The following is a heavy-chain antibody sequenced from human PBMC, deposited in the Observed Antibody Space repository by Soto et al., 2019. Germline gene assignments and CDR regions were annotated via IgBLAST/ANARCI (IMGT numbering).Heavy chain of an antibody. CDR2: IIPISGSA. D-gene: IGHD2-21*01. CDR1: GGTFSSHG. Sequence: QVQLVQSGAEVKKPGSSVKVSCKASGGTFSSHGISWVRQAPGQGLEWMGGIIPISGSATYAQKFQGRVTITADDSTRTAYMELSSLRSEDTAFYYCARGRDETNFVARFDYWGQGTLVTVSS. J-gene: IGHJ4*02. CDR3: ARGRDETNFVARFDY. V-gene: IGHV1-69*01.